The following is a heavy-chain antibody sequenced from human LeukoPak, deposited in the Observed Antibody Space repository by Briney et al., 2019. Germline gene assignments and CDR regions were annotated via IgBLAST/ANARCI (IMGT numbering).Heavy chain of an antibody. V-gene: IGHV4-38-2*02. Sequence: SETLSLTCTVSGYSISSGYYWGWIRQPPGKGLEWIGSIYHSGSTYYNPSLKSRVTISVDTSKNQFSLKLSSVTAADTAVYYCARVRYYYGSGSHDYFDYWGQGTLVTVSS. CDR2: IYHSGST. J-gene: IGHJ4*02. CDR3: ARVRYYYGSGSHDYFDY. D-gene: IGHD3-10*01. CDR1: GYSISSGYY.